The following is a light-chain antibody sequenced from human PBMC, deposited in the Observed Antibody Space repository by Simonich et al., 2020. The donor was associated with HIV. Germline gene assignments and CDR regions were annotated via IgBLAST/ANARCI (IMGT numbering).Light chain of an antibody. J-gene: IGKJ1*01. CDR2: WTS. Sequence: DIVMTQSPDSLAVSLGERATINCKSSQNILYNSNNKNYLAWDQQKPGQPPKLLIYWTSTRESGVPDRFSGSGSGTDFTLTISSLQAEDVAVYYCQQYYSTPWTFGQGTKVEIK. CDR3: QQYYSTPWT. V-gene: IGKV4-1*01. CDR1: QNILYNSNNKNY.